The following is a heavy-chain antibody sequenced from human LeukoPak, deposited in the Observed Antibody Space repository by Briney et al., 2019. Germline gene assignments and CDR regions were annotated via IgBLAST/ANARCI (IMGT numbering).Heavy chain of an antibody. J-gene: IGHJ4*02. CDR2: INHSGST. Sequence: SETLSLTCTVSGGSISSYYWSWIRQPPGKGLEWIGEINHSGSTNYNPSLKSRVTISVDTSKNQFSLKLSSVTAADTAVYYCARARDIVVVPAANFDYWGQGTLVTVSS. V-gene: IGHV4-34*01. D-gene: IGHD2-2*01. CDR3: ARARDIVVVPAANFDY. CDR1: GGSISSYY.